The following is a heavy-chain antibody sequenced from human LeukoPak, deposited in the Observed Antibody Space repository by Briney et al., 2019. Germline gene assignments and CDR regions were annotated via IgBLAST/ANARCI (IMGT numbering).Heavy chain of an antibody. CDR1: GFTFDDYG. J-gene: IGHJ6*02. CDR3: ARDQLYYYGSGSYHPKNYGMDV. V-gene: IGHV3-20*04. CDR2: INWNGGST. Sequence: WGSLRLSCAASGFTFDDYGMSWVRQAPGKGLEWVSGINWNGGSTGYADSVQGRFTIFRDNAKHSLYLQMNSLSDEDTALYYCARDQLYYYGSGSYHPKNYGMDVWGQGTTVTVSS. D-gene: IGHD3-10*01.